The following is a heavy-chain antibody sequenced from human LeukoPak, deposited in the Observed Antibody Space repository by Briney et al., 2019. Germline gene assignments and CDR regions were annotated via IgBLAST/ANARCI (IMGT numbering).Heavy chain of an antibody. V-gene: IGHV3-66*01. Sequence: GGSLRLSCAASGFTVSSNYMSWVRQAPGKGLEWVSVIYSGGSTYYADSVKGRFTISRDNSKNTLYLQMNSLRAEDTAVYYCAKGVGARWDYYYYYMDVWGKGTTVTVSS. D-gene: IGHD1-26*01. CDR3: AKGVGARWDYYYYYMDV. CDR1: GFTVSSNY. J-gene: IGHJ6*03. CDR2: IYSGGST.